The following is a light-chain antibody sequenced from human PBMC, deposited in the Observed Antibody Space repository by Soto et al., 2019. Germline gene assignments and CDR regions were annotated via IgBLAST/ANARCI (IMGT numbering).Light chain of an antibody. CDR2: DVS. J-gene: IGLJ1*01. CDR3: CSYAGNYTF. V-gene: IGLV2-11*01. Sequence: QSALTQPRSVSGSPGQSVTISCTGTSSDVGGYNYVSWYQQHPGKAPKLMIYDVSKRPSGVPDRFSGSKSGNTASLTISGLQAEDEADYYCCSYAGNYTFFGTGTKVTVL. CDR1: SSDVGGYNY.